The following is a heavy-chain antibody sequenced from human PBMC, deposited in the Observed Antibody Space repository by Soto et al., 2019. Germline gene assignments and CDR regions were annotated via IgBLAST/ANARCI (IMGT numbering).Heavy chain of an antibody. CDR2: IGTAGDT. D-gene: IGHD4-17*01. V-gene: IGHV3-13*01. Sequence: PGGSLRLSCAASGFTFSSYDMHWVRQATGKGLEWVSAIGTAGDTYYPGSVKGRFTISRENAKNSLYLQMNSLRAEDTAVYYCARVGKATVRLSYYYGMDVWGQGTTVTVSS. CDR1: GFTFSSYD. J-gene: IGHJ6*02. CDR3: ARVGKATVRLSYYYGMDV.